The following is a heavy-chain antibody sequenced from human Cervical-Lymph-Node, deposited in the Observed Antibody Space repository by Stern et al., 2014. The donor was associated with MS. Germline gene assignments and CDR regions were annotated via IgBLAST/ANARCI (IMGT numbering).Heavy chain of an antibody. CDR3: ARDTSSPERSDW. CDR1: GFTVSRDY. Sequence: VQLVESGGGVIQPGGSLRLSCTASGFTVSRDYMTWVRQAPGKGLEWVSLITNVGSTFYTDSVKGRFTISRDDSKNTFYLHMTSLRAEDTAMYYCARDTSSPERSDWWGQGTLVTVSS. J-gene: IGHJ4*02. V-gene: IGHV3-53*01. CDR2: ITNVGST. D-gene: IGHD1-1*01.